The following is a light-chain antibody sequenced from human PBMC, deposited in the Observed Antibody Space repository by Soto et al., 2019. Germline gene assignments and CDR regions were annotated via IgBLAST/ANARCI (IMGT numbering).Light chain of an antibody. CDR2: EVS. Sequence: QSALTQPASVSGSPGQSITISCTGTSSDVGSYNLVSWYQQHPGKAPKFMIYEVSQRPSGVPDRFSGSKSGNTASLTVSGLQADDEAEYYCSSYAGSNNPVVFGGGTKLTVL. CDR3: SSYAGSNNPVV. V-gene: IGLV2-14*02. J-gene: IGLJ2*01. CDR1: SSDVGSYNL.